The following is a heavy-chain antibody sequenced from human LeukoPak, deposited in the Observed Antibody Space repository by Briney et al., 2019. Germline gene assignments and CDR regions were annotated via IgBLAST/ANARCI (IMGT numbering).Heavy chain of an antibody. CDR3: ARVGEPYCSSTSCYYYYYMDV. CDR1: GYTFTSYG. CDR2: ISAYNGNT. Sequence: ASVKVSCKASGYTFTSYGISWVRQAPGQGLEWMGWISAYNGNTNYAQKLQGRVTMTTDTSTSTAYMELRSLRSDDTALYYCARVGEPYCSSTSCYYYYYMDVWGKGTTVTVSS. D-gene: IGHD2-2*01. J-gene: IGHJ6*03. V-gene: IGHV1-18*01.